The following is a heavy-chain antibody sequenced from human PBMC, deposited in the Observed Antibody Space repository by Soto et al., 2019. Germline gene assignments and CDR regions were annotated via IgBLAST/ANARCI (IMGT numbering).Heavy chain of an antibody. CDR1: GFTFSYG. J-gene: IGHJ4*02. CDR3: AKLVIGYCSGNTCDDY. D-gene: IGHD2-15*01. CDR2: ISYDSSNK. V-gene: IGHV3-30*18. Sequence: VQLLESGGGLIQPGGSLRLSCAASGFTFSYGIHWLRQAPGKGLEWVAYISYDSSNKFYGDYVKGRFTISRDNSKNTQFLQINSLRAEDTAVYYCAKLVIGYCSGNTCDDYWGQGTLVAVSS.